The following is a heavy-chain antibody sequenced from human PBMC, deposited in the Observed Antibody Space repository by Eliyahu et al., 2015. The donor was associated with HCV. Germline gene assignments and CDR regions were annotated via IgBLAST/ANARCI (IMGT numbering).Heavy chain of an antibody. CDR2: TYFRSKWYY. Sequence: QVQLQQSGPGLVRPSQTXSLXCAISGDSVSSNSAAWNWIRQSPSRGLEWLGRTYFRSKWYYDYALSVKSRITINPDTSKNQFSLQLNSVTPEDTAVYYCAGDVGSSYLFDYWGQGTLVTVSS. V-gene: IGHV6-1*01. CDR1: GDSVSSNSAA. D-gene: IGHD1-26*01. J-gene: IGHJ4*02. CDR3: AGDVGSSYLFDY.